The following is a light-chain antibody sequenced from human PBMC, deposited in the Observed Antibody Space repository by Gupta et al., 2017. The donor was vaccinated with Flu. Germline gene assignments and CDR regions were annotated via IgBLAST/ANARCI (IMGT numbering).Light chain of an antibody. CDR1: NIGSET. V-gene: IGLV3-21*02. CDR3: QVWDTASDHWL. Sequence: SFILTQPPSVSVAPGQTASIACGGNNIGSETVHWYQQKPGQAPVLVLYDDDFRPSGIPERVAGSNSGNTATLTIRRVEAGDEADYYCQVWDTASDHWLVGAGTALTVV. CDR2: DDD. J-gene: IGLJ3*02.